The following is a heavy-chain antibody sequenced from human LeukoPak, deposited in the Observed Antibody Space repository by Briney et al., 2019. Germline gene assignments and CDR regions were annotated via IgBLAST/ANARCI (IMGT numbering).Heavy chain of an antibody. Sequence: GASVKVSCKASGYTFTSYGISWVRQAPGQGLEWMGWISAYNGNTNYAQKLQGRVTMTTDTSTSTAYMELRSLRSDDTAVYYCASYSSSWSPGAFDIWGQGTMVTVSS. CDR2: ISAYNGNT. D-gene: IGHD6-13*01. CDR1: GYTFTSYG. V-gene: IGHV1-18*01. J-gene: IGHJ3*02. CDR3: ASYSSSWSPGAFDI.